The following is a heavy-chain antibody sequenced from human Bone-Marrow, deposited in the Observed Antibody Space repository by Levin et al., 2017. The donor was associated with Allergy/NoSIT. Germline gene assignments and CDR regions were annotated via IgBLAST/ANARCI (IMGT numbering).Heavy chain of an antibody. V-gene: IGHV1-2*06. Sequence: GASVKVSCKTSGYSFSAYYLHWVRQAPGGGLEWMGRINPNNGDTTIAQKFQGRLTMATNTSVSTVSLELGDLRSDDSAVYYCTRPQPPSGRFDPWGQGTLVTVSS. CDR1: GYSFSAYY. CDR3: TRPQPPSGRFDP. CDR2: INPNNGDT. J-gene: IGHJ5*02. D-gene: IGHD1-14*01.